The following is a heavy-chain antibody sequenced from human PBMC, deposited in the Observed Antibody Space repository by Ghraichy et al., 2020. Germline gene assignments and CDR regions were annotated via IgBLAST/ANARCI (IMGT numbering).Heavy chain of an antibody. CDR2: INPNSGAT. D-gene: IGHD3-22*01. V-gene: IGHV1-2*02. CDR3: ARGPNYYDSSGDYYFDN. Sequence: ASVKVSCKASGYTFTGYYLHWVRQAPGQGLEWMGWINPNSGATNYAQKFQGRVTMTRDTSISTAYMELSRLRSDDTAVYYCARGPNYYDSSGDYYFDNWGQGTLVTVSS. CDR1: GYTFTGYY. J-gene: IGHJ4*02.